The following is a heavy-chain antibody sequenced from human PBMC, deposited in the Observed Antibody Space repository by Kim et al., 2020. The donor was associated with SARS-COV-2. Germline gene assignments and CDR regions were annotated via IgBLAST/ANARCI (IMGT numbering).Heavy chain of an antibody. CDR2: ISAYNGNT. CDR1: GYTFTSYG. J-gene: IGHJ6*02. D-gene: IGHD3-10*01. CDR3: ARDRQVLLWFGWLRYYYGMDV. Sequence: ASVKVSCKASGYTFTSYGISWVRQAPGQGLEWMGWISAYNGNTNYAQKLQGRVTMTTDTSTSTAYMELRSLRSDDTAVYYCARDRQVLLWFGWLRYYYGMDVWGQGTTVTVSS. V-gene: IGHV1-18*01.